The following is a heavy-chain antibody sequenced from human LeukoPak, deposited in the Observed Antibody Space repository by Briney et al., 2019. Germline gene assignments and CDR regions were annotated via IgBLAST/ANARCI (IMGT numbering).Heavy chain of an antibody. CDR3: ARGVIDCSSTSCYDHFDY. Sequence: SETLSLTCTVSGGSISSYYWSWIRQPPGKGLEWIAYIYYSGSTNYNPSLKSRVTISVDTSKNQFSLKLSSVTAADTAVYYCARGVIDCSSTSCYDHFDYWGQGTLVTVSS. CDR1: GGSISSYY. CDR2: IYYSGST. D-gene: IGHD2-2*01. J-gene: IGHJ4*02. V-gene: IGHV4-59*01.